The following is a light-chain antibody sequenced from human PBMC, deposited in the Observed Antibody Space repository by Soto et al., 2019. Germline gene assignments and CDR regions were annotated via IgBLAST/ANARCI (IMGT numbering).Light chain of an antibody. J-gene: IGLJ3*02. Sequence: QAVVTQSPAASGTPGQTVIISCSGSSPNIGSHYVFWYQQLPGTAPKLLIYKNDQRPSGVPDRFSASKSGTSASLAISGLRSEDEADYYCAAWDDSLSGRVFGGGTQLTVL. CDR2: KND. V-gene: IGLV1-47*01. CDR1: SPNIGSHY. CDR3: AAWDDSLSGRV.